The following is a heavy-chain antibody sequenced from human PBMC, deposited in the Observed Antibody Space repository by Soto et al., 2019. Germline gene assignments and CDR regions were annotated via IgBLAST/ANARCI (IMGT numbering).Heavy chain of an antibody. CDR1: GFTFSSYA. CDR2: ISRNGGST. V-gene: IGHV3-64*01. J-gene: IGHJ4*02. D-gene: IGHD6-19*01. Sequence: EVHLVESGGGLVQPGGSLRLSCAASGFTFSSYAMHWVRQAPGKGLEYVSAISRNGGSTYYANSVKGRFTISRDNSKNTLYLQMGSLRAEDMAVYYCVRQGGDSSGWYGGYYFDYWGQGTLVTVSS. CDR3: VRQGGDSSGWYGGYYFDY.